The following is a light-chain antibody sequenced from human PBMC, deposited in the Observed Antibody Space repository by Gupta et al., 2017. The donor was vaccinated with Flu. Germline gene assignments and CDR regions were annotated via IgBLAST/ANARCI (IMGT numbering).Light chain of an antibody. CDR1: QSLVNSNGSTY. V-gene: IGKV2-30*01. J-gene: IGKJ1*01. CDR3: MQGTHWPT. CDR2: RVS. Sequence: PGTRGHPAASSCRSSQSLVNSNGSTYWTWVQQRPGQSPRRLIYRVSNRDSGVPDRFSGSGSGTDFTLKISRVEAEDVGIYYCMQGTHWPTFGQGTKVEIK.